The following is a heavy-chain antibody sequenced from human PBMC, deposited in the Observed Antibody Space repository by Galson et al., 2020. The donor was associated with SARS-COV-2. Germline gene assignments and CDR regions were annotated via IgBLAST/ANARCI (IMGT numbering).Heavy chain of an antibody. CDR1: GFTFSSCW. Sequence: GSLSLSCAASGFTFSSCWMHWVRQAPGKGLVWVSRINSDGSSTSYADSVKGRFTISRDNAKNTLYLQMNSLRAEDTAVYYCARVGTRSGWKYYFDYWGQGTLVTVSS. CDR3: ARVGTRSGWKYYFDY. CDR2: INSDGSST. D-gene: IGHD6-19*01. J-gene: IGHJ4*02. V-gene: IGHV3-74*01.